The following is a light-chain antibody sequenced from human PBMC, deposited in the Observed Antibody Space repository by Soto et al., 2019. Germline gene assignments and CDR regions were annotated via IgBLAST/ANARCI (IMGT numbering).Light chain of an antibody. CDR1: TGAVTSGNY. V-gene: IGLV7-43*01. J-gene: IGLJ3*02. CDR2: TTH. CDR3: LLYYGGAQLV. Sequence: QAVVTQEPSLTVSPGGTVTLTCASSTGAVTSGNYPSWFQQKPGQTPRTLIYTTHSRHSWTPARFSGSLLGGKAALTLSGVQPEDEAEYYCLLYYGGAQLVFGGVTKFTVL.